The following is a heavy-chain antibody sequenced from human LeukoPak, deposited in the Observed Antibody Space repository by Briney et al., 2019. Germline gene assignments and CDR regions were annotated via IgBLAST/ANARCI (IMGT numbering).Heavy chain of an antibody. D-gene: IGHD1-26*01. Sequence: GALRLSCAASGFTFSSYEMNWVRQAPGKALEWVSSITSSSTYTYYADSVKGRYTISRDNAKNSLYLQMNGLRAEDTAVYYCARDPYSGDYGPYYYYYMDVWGKGTTVTISS. CDR2: ITSSSTYT. CDR1: GFTFSSYE. J-gene: IGHJ6*03. CDR3: ARDPYSGDYGPYYYYYMDV. V-gene: IGHV3-21*01.